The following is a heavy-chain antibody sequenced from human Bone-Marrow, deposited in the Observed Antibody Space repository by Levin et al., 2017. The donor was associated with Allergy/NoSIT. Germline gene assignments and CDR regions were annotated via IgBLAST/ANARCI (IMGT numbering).Heavy chain of an antibody. CDR3: ARWDYFNTRAMDV. CDR1: GFIFGDYH. V-gene: IGHV3-11*01. D-gene: IGHD1-26*01. J-gene: IGHJ6*02. Sequence: GGSLRLSCAASGFIFGDYHMSWIRQAPGKGLEWLSYISSSTSIIYYTDSVKGRFTISRDNAENSLVLQMNSLTAEDTAVYYCARWDYFNTRAMDVWGQGTTVVVSS. CDR2: ISSSTSII.